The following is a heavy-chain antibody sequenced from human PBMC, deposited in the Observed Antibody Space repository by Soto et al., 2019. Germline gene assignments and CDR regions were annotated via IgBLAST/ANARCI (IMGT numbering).Heavy chain of an antibody. Sequence: EVQLLESGGGLVQPGGSLRLSCAASGFTFSSYAMSWVRQAPGKGLEWVSAISGSGGSTYYADSVKGRFTISRDNSKNTLYLQMNSLRAEDTAVYDCAPADYGDQNYYGMDVWGQGTTVTVSS. D-gene: IGHD4-17*01. CDR3: APADYGDQNYYGMDV. CDR1: GFTFSSYA. V-gene: IGHV3-23*01. CDR2: ISGSGGST. J-gene: IGHJ6*02.